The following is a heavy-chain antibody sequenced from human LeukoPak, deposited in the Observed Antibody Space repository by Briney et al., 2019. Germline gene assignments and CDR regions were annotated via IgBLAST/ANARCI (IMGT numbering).Heavy chain of an antibody. V-gene: IGHV3-30*03. CDR3: ARDLSERYSTDY. CDR2: ISYDGFTK. D-gene: IGHD1-26*01. J-gene: IGHJ4*02. Sequence: GGSLRLSCTASGFTFSSYAMSWVRQAPGKGLEWVAFISYDGFTKYYADSVKGRFTISRDNSQNTLDLQMNSLRAEDTAVYYCARDLSERYSTDYWGQGTLVTVSS. CDR1: GFTFSSYA.